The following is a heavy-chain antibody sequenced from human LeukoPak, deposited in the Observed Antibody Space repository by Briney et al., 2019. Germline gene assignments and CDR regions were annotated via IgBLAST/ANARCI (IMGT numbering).Heavy chain of an antibody. D-gene: IGHD5-24*01. Sequence: GRSLRLSCAASGFSFDDYAMHWVRQVPGKGLEWVSGITWNSDDIDYADSVKGRFTISRDNAKNSLYLLMNGLRPEDMALYFCARLDGAFDIWGQGTMVTVSS. CDR3: ARLDGAFDI. J-gene: IGHJ3*02. CDR2: ITWNSDDI. V-gene: IGHV3-9*03. CDR1: GFSFDDYA.